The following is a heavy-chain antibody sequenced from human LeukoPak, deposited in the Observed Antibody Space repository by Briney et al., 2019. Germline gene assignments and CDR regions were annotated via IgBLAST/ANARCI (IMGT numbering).Heavy chain of an antibody. V-gene: IGHV3-NL1*01. J-gene: IGHJ4*02. CDR2: IFRDGST. Sequence: GGSLRLSCAASGFIFSSYAMHWVRQAPGKGLEWVSVIFRDGSTYYEDSVKGRFSISRDNSKNMVYLQMSNLRAEDTAVYYCARDFYDFWGGYWVWGQGTLVTVSS. CDR1: GFIFSSYA. D-gene: IGHD3-3*01. CDR3: ARDFYDFWGGYWV.